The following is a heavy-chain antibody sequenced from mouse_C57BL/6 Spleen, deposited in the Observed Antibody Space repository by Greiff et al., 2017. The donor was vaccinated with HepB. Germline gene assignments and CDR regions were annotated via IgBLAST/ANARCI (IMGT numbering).Heavy chain of an antibody. Sequence: LQQPGAELVRPGSSVKLSCKASGYTFTSYWMHWVKQRPIQGLEWIGNIDPSDSETHYNQKFKDKATLTVDKSSSTAYMQLSSLTSEDSAVYYCARPPTVVAHWYFDVWGTGTTVTVSS. J-gene: IGHJ1*03. D-gene: IGHD1-1*01. CDR2: IDPSDSET. V-gene: IGHV1-52*01. CDR1: GYTFTSYW. CDR3: ARPPTVVAHWYFDV.